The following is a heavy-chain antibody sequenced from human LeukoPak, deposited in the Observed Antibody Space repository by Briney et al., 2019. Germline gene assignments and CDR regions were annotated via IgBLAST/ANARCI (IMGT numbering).Heavy chain of an antibody. Sequence: GGSLRLSCAASGFTFSSYAMHWVRQAPGKGLEWVAVISYDGSNKYYADSVKGRFTISRDNSKNTLYLQINSLRAEDTAVYYCASAVTPFYWGQGTLVTVSS. CDR3: ASAVTPFY. CDR1: GFTFSSYA. V-gene: IGHV3-30*04. D-gene: IGHD4-17*01. J-gene: IGHJ4*02. CDR2: ISYDGSNK.